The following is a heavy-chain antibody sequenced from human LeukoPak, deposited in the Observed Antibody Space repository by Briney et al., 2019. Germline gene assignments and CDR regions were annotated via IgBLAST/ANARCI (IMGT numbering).Heavy chain of an antibody. Sequence: SQTLSLTCTVSGGSISSGSYYWSWIRQPAGKALEWIGRIYTSGSTNYDPPLKSRVTISVDTSKNQFSLKLSSVTAADTAVYYCAREGFTVDTAMVDYWGQGTLVTVSS. CDR3: AREGFTVDTAMVDY. CDR1: GGSISSGSYY. CDR2: IYTSGST. J-gene: IGHJ4*02. V-gene: IGHV4-61*02. D-gene: IGHD5-18*01.